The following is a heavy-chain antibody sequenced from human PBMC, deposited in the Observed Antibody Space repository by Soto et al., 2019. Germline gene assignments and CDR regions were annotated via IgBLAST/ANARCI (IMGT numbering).Heavy chain of an antibody. Sequence: PSETLSLTCTVSGGSISSYYWSWIRQPPGKGLEWIGYIYYSGSTNYNPSLKSRVTISVDESKNQFSLNLSSVTAADTAVYYCASKAWDPPRWFDPWGRGTVVTVSS. J-gene: IGHJ5*02. CDR3: ASKAWDPPRWFDP. CDR1: GGSISSYY. CDR2: IYYSGST. V-gene: IGHV4-59*12. D-gene: IGHD1-26*01.